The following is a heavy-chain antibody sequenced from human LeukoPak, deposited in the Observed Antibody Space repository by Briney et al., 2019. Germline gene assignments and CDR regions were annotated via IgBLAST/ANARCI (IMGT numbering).Heavy chain of an antibody. V-gene: IGHV4-31*03. J-gene: IGHJ4*02. CDR2: IYYSGST. CDR1: SGSISSGGYY. Sequence: SQTLSLTCTVSSGSISSGGYYWSWIRQHPGKGLEWIGYIYYSGSTYYNPSLKSRVTISVDTSKNQFSLKLSSVTAADTAVYYCARKHSYYDSSGYFDYWGQGTLVTVSS. D-gene: IGHD3-22*01. CDR3: ARKHSYYDSSGYFDY.